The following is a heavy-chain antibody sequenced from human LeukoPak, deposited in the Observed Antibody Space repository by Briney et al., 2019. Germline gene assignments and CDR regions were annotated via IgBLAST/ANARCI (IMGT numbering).Heavy chain of an antibody. CDR2: IDKKDKGYATAT. J-gene: IGHJ5*02. V-gene: IGHV3-73*01. D-gene: IGHD1-26*01. Sequence: PGGSLRLSCAASGFTFSGSAIHWVRQSSGKGLELVGQIDKKDKGYATATAYAASVKGRFTISRDDSINTAYLQMKSLKTEDTALYYCTRDSGTYNWFDPRGQGTLVTVSS. CDR1: GFTFSGSA. CDR3: TRDSGTYNWFDP.